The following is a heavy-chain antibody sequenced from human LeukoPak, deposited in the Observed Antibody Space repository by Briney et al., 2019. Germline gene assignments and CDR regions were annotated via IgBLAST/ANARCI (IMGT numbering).Heavy chain of an antibody. CDR2: INSAGNSI. CDR1: GFTFSSYW. CDR3: ARESSYGDYDY. Sequence: PSGGSLRLSCAASGFTFSSYWIHWVRQAPGKGLVWVSRINSAGNSISYADSVKGRFTISRDNANNTLYLQMNSLRAEDTAVYYCARESSYGDYDYWGQGTLVTVSS. D-gene: IGHD4-17*01. V-gene: IGHV3-74*01. J-gene: IGHJ4*02.